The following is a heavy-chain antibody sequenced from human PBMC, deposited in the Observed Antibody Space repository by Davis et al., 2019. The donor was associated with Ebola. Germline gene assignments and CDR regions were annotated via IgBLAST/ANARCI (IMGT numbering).Heavy chain of an antibody. D-gene: IGHD3-3*01. J-gene: IGHJ4*02. CDR2: IRSAGTNK. V-gene: IGHV3-30*02. CDR1: GFTFNNYG. Sequence: GESLKIPCAASGFTFNNYGMHWVRQAPGKGLERVAFIRSAGTNKYYADSVKGRFTVSRDNSKNTLYLQMNSLRAEDTAVYYCAKDLSVDFGVVIQITPHFDYWGQGTLVTVSS. CDR3: AKDLSVDFGVVIQITPHFDY.